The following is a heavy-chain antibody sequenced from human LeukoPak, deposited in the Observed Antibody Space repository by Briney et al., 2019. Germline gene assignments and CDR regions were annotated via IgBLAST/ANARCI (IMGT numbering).Heavy chain of an antibody. CDR1: GYTFINFA. Sequence: ASVKVSCTASGYTFINFAMNWVRQAPGQGLEWMGWIDTNTGIPTYAQGFTGRFVFSLDTSVSTVYLQITSLQAEDAAVYYCARDPGSQRVNRLARRGDYWGQGTPVTVSS. D-gene: IGHD1-14*01. V-gene: IGHV7-4-1*02. CDR2: IDTNTGIP. CDR3: ARDPGSQRVNRLARRGDY. J-gene: IGHJ4*02.